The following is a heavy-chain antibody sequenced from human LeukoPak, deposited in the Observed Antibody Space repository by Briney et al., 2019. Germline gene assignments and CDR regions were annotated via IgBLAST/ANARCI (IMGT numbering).Heavy chain of an antibody. Sequence: SVKVSCKASGGTFSSYAISWVRQAPGQGLEWMGRIIPILGIANYAQKFQGRVTITADKSTSTAYMELSSLRSEDTAVYHCARGPHYYDSSGYYEFDPWGQGTLVTVSS. J-gene: IGHJ5*02. CDR1: GGTFSSYA. D-gene: IGHD3-22*01. V-gene: IGHV1-69*04. CDR3: ARGPHYYDSSGYYEFDP. CDR2: IIPILGIA.